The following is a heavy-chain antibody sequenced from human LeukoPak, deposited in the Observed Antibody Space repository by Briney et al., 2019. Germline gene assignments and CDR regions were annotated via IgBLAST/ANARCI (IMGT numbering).Heavy chain of an antibody. D-gene: IGHD1-26*01. V-gene: IGHV3-7*01. J-gene: IGHJ4*02. CDR3: ARDLDYRGATQDY. CDR2: IKQDGSEK. CDR1: GFTFSNYW. Sequence: GGSLRLSCAASGFTFSNYWMSWVRQAPGKGLEWVANIKQDGSEKYYLDSVKGRFTISRDNAKNSLYLQMNSLRAEDTAVYYCARDLDYRGATQDYWGQGTLVTVSS.